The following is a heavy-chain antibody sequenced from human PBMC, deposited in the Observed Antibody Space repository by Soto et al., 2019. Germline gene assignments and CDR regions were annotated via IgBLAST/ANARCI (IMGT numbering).Heavy chain of an antibody. J-gene: IGHJ6*02. D-gene: IGHD2-15*01. CDR2: ISYDGSNK. V-gene: IGHV3-30*18. CDR3: AKGNRLWEVVVAATFGLNYYYYGMDV. CDR1: GFTFSSYG. Sequence: GGSLRLSCAASGFTFSSYGMHWVRQAPGKGLEWVAVISYDGSNKYYADSVKGRFTISRDNSKNTLYLQMNSLRAEDTAVYYFAKGNRLWEVVVAATFGLNYYYYGMDVWGQGTTVTVSS.